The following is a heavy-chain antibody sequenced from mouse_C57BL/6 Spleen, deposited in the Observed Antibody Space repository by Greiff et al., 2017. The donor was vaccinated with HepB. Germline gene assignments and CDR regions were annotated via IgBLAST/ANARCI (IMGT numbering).Heavy chain of an antibody. V-gene: IGHV1-54*01. CDR2: INPGSGGT. CDR3: AIYDYVLYFDY. CDR1: GYAFTNYL. D-gene: IGHD2-4*01. Sequence: LQQSGAAPARPGTSLKVSCKASGYAFTNYLIEWVKQRPGQGLEWIGVINPGSGGTNYNEKFKGKATLTADKSSSTAYMQLSSLTSEDSAVYFCAIYDYVLYFDYWGQGTTLTVSS. J-gene: IGHJ2*01.